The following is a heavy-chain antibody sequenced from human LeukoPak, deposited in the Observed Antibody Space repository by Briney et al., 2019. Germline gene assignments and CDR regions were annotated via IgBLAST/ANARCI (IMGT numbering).Heavy chain of an antibody. CDR1: GFTFSAYS. CDR2: ISGSGGST. Sequence: PGGSLRLSCAASGFTFSAYSMSWVRQAPGKGLEWVSAISGSGGSTYYADSVKGRFTISRDNSKNTLYLQMNSLRAEDTAVYYCANFGGFGSSGYFLGGDYWGQGTLVTVSS. CDR3: ANFGGFGSSGYFLGGDY. J-gene: IGHJ4*02. V-gene: IGHV3-23*01. D-gene: IGHD3-22*01.